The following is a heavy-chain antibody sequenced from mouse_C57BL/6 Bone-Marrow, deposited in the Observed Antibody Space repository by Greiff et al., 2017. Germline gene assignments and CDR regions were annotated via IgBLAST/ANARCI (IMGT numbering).Heavy chain of an antibody. CDR1: GYTFTSYW. CDR3: ATYDYDRVFAY. D-gene: IGHD2-4*01. Sequence: QVQLQQPGAELVKPGASVTLSSKASGYTFTSYWMHWVKQRPGRGLEWIGRIVPNSGGTKYNEKFKSKATLTVDKPSSTAYMQLSSLTSEDSAGYYCATYDYDRVFAYWGQGTLVTVSA. CDR2: IVPNSGGT. V-gene: IGHV1-62-3*01. J-gene: IGHJ3*01.